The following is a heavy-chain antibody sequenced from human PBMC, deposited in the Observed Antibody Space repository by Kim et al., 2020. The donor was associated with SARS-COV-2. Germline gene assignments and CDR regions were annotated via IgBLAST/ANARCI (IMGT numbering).Heavy chain of an antibody. Sequence: SETLSLTCTVSGGSISSYYWSWIRQPPGQGLELIGYIYYSGSTNYNPSLKIRVTISVDTSKNQFSLTLSSVTVAATAVYYCAREGPTTDYGVDLYYYYGMEVWGQGTTVTVYS. D-gene: IGHD4-17*01. CDR3: AREGPTTDYGVDLYYYYGMEV. CDR1: GGSISSYY. CDR2: IYYSGST. J-gene: IGHJ6*02. V-gene: IGHV4-59*01.